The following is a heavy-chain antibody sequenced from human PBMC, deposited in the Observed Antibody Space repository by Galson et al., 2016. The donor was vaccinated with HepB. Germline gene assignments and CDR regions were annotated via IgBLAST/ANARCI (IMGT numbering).Heavy chain of an antibody. Sequence: SVKVSCKASGGTFNSYAISWVRQAPGQGLEWMGGIIPLYGTANYAQKFQGRVPIIADESTSTAYMELSSLRSEDTAMYYCARVRDGYNSYFYYGMDVWGQGTTVTVSS. V-gene: IGHV1-69*13. D-gene: IGHD5-24*01. CDR1: GGTFNSYA. J-gene: IGHJ6*02. CDR3: ARVRDGYNSYFYYGMDV. CDR2: IIPLYGTA.